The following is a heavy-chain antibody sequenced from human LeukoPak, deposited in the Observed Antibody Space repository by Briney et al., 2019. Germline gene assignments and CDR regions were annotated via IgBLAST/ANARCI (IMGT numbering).Heavy chain of an antibody. J-gene: IGHJ5*02. CDR1: GGSISSYY. D-gene: IGHD4-17*01. Sequence: SETLSLTCTVSGGSISSYYWSWIRQPAGKGLEWIGRIYTSGSTNYNPSLKSRVTMSVDTSKNQFSLKLSSVTAADTAVYYWARDQTAPDDYGDGHNNWFDPWGQGTLVTVSS. CDR3: ARDQTAPDDYGDGHNNWFDP. CDR2: IYTSGST. V-gene: IGHV4-4*07.